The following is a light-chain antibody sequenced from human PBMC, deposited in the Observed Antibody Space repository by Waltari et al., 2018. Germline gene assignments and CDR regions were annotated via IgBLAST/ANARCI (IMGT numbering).Light chain of an antibody. CDR2: DVS. Sequence: QSALTQPASVSGSPGQSITISCTGTNSDVGGYNYVPWYQQHPGKAPKLIIFDVSNRPSGVSSRFSGSKSGNTASLTISGLQAQDEADYYCSSYISSDTLELFGGGTSLTVL. J-gene: IGLJ2*01. CDR1: NSDVGGYNY. V-gene: IGLV2-14*03. CDR3: SSYISSDTLEL.